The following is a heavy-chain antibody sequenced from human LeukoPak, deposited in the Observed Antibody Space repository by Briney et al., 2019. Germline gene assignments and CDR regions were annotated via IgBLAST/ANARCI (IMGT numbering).Heavy chain of an antibody. J-gene: IGHJ4*02. D-gene: IGHD3-22*01. V-gene: IGHV1-2*06. CDR3: ARAAVGGYYDSSGYYPDY. Sequence: GASVKVSCKASGYAFTGYYMHWVRQAPGQGLEWMGRINPNSGGTNYAQKFQGRVTMTRDTSISTAYMEQSRLRSDDTAVYYCARAAVGGYYDSSGYYPDYWGQGALVTVSS. CDR2: INPNSGGT. CDR1: GYAFTGYY.